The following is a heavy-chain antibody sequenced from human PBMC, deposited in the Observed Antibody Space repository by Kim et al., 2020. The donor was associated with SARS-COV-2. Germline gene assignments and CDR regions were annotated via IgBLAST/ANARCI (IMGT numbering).Heavy chain of an antibody. CDR2: T. CDR3: AREGLRSFDY. D-gene: IGHD5-12*01. V-gene: IGHV4-59*01. J-gene: IGHJ4*02. Sequence: TNSNPSLKSLVTFSVDTSKNQFSLKRSSVTAADTAVYYCAREGLRSFDYWGQGTLVTVSS.